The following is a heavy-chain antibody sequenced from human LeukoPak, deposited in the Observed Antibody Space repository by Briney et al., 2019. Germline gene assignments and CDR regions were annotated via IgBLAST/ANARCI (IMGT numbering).Heavy chain of an antibody. V-gene: IGHV5-51*01. Sequence: GESLQISCKASGYNFPDYWIGWVRPMPGKGLEWMGIIYPGDSDTRCSPSSQGQVTITADKSITTAYLQWSSLKASDTAIYFCARHSLSGTPGPLDHWGQGALVTVSS. J-gene: IGHJ4*02. CDR1: GYNFPDYW. CDR2: IYPGDSDT. D-gene: IGHD1-20*01. CDR3: ARHSLSGTPGPLDH.